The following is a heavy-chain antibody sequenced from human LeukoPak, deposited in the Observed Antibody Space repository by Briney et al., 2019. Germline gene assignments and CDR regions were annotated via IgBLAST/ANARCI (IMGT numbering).Heavy chain of an antibody. D-gene: IGHD4-17*01. CDR3: ARGPYGDYSFDY. Sequence: GGSLRLSCAASGFTFSSYAMHWVRQAPGKGLEWVAVISYDGSNKYYADSVKGRFTISRDNSKNTLYLQMNSLRAEDTAVYYCARGPYGDYSFDYWGQGTLVTVSS. CDR2: ISYDGSNK. V-gene: IGHV3-30-3*01. CDR1: GFTFSSYA. J-gene: IGHJ4*02.